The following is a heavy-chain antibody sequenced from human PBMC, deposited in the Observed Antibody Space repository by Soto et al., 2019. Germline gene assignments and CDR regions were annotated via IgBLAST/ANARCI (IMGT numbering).Heavy chain of an antibody. CDR1: GGSFSGYY. V-gene: IGHV4-59*01. J-gene: IGHJ5*01. D-gene: IGHD5-12*01. CDR3: VRGYEGAAGWFDS. Sequence: SETLSLTCAVHGGSFSGYYWSWIRQPPGKGLEWIGYISYNGRTNYHPSLKSRVTISVDTSKNQFSLKLSSVTSADTAVYYCVRGYEGAAGWFDSWGQGTLVTVSS. CDR2: ISYNGRT.